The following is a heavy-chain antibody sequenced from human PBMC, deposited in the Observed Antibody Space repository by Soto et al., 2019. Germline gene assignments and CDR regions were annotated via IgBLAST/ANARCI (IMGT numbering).Heavy chain of an antibody. Sequence: QVHLVQSGAEVKKPGASVKVSCKASGYTFTSYGITWVRQAPGQGLEWMGWISAHNGNTDYAQKLQGRVIVTRDTSTRTAYMELRGLRSDDTAVYYWARGRYGDYWGQGALVTVSS. CDR1: GYTFTSYG. CDR3: ARGRYGDY. J-gene: IGHJ4*02. V-gene: IGHV1-18*01. D-gene: IGHD1-1*01. CDR2: ISAHNGNT.